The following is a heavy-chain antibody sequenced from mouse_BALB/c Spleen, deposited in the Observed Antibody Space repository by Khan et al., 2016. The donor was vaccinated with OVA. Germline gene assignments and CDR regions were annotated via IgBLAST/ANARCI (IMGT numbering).Heavy chain of an antibody. Sequence: VQLQESGPGLVAPSQSLSITCTVSGFSLTGFGVNWVRQPPGKGLEWLGVIWGDGSTDYNSALKSRLNLSKDNSKSQVFLKMNSLQTNDTARYYCARAYCDYYGEAMDYWGQGTSVTVSS. CDR2: IWGDGST. CDR1: GFSLTGFG. V-gene: IGHV2-6-7*01. D-gene: IGHD1-1*01. J-gene: IGHJ4*01. CDR3: ARAYCDYYGEAMDY.